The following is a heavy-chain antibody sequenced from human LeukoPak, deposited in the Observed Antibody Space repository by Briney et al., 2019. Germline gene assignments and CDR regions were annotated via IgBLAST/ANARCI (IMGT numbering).Heavy chain of an antibody. CDR3: VPPAAGLHRATSTESLQD. D-gene: IGHD6-13*01. Sequence: PGGPLTLPCVVAGLIFCSYDMHCPRQAPGEAVEGVAYISTSGSIMDYADSVKGRFSISRNNGKSSVFLQMNSVRVKDMAVYYCVPPAAGLHRATSTESLQDWGQGTLVTVSS. V-gene: IGHV3-48*03. J-gene: IGHJ4*02. CDR2: ISTSGSIM. CDR1: GLIFCSYD.